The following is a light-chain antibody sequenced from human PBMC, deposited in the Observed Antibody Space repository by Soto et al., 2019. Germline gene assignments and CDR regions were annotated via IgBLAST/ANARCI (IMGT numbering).Light chain of an antibody. J-gene: IGKJ2*01. Sequence: EIVMTQSPATLSVTPEERAALSCRASQSIRSNLAWYQQKPGQAPRLLIYGASTRATGIPARVSGSGSGTEFTLTITSLQSEDFAVYYCQLYNNWPRTFGQGTKLEI. CDR2: GAS. V-gene: IGKV3-15*01. CDR1: QSIRSN. CDR3: QLYNNWPRT.